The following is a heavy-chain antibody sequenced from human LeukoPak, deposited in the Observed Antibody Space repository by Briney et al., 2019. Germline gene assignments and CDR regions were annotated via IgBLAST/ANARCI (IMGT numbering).Heavy chain of an antibody. CDR2: ISAYNGNT. D-gene: IGHD3-22*01. J-gene: IGHJ4*02. CDR1: GYTFTSYG. V-gene: IGHV1-18*01. CDR3: ARDLYDSSGNYYFDY. Sequence: ASVKVSCKASGYTFTSYGISWVRQAPGQGLEWMGWISAYNGNTHYAQKLQGRVTMTKDTSTSTAYMQLRSLRSDDTAVYYCARDLYDSSGNYYFDYWGQGTLVTVSS.